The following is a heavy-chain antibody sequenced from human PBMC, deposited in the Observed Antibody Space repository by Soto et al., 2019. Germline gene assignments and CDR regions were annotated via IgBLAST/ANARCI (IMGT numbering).Heavy chain of an antibody. J-gene: IGHJ5*02. D-gene: IGHD6-13*01. CDR3: TRDEIAAAEGFDP. V-gene: IGHV3-49*03. CDR2: IRSKAYGGTT. CDR1: GFTFGDYA. Sequence: GGSLRLSCTASGFTFGDYAMSWFRQAPGKGLEWVGFIRSKAYGGTTEYAASVKGRFTISRDDSKSIAYLQMNSLKTEDTAVYYCTRDEIAAAEGFDPWGQGTLVTVSS.